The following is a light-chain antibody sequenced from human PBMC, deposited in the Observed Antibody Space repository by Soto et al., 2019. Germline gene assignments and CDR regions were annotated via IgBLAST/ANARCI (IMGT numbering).Light chain of an antibody. CDR3: QQYDNLPLT. V-gene: IGKV1-33*01. Sequence: DIQMTQSPSSLSVSVGDRITITCQASQDISKYLNWYQHKPGKAPKLLIYDASNFETGVPSRFSGSGSGTEFTFTISSLQPEDIATYYCQQYDNLPLTFGGGTKVDIK. J-gene: IGKJ4*01. CDR2: DAS. CDR1: QDISKY.